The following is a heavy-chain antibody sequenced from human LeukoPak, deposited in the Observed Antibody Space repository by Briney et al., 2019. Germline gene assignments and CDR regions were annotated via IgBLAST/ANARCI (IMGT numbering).Heavy chain of an antibody. J-gene: IGHJ4*02. CDR1: GFTFSSYG. D-gene: IGHD1-26*01. V-gene: IGHV3-30*03. CDR2: ISYDGSNK. CDR3: VRDWRELHLPKYTDY. Sequence: GGSLRLSCAASGFTFSSYGMHWVRQAPGKGLEWVAVISYDGSNKYYADSVKGRFTISRDNSKNTLYLQMNSLSAEDTAVYYCVRDWRELHLPKYTDYWGQGTLVTVSS.